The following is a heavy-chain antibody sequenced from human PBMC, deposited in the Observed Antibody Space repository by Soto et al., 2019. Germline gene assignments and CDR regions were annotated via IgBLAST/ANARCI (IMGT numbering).Heavy chain of an antibody. Sequence: QVQLVQSGAEVKKPGASVKVSCKASGYPYTSYGISWVRQAPGQGLEWMGWISAYNGNTNYAQKLQARVTMTTDTSTSTDYMELRSLRSDDTAVYYCARPRGYSYGFAYWGQGTLVTVSS. J-gene: IGHJ4*02. CDR2: ISAYNGNT. CDR3: ARPRGYSYGFAY. CDR1: GYPYTSYG. V-gene: IGHV1-18*01. D-gene: IGHD5-18*01.